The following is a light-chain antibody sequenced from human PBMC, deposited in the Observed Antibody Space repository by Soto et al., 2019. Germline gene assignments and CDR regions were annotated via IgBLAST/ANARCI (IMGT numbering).Light chain of an antibody. CDR1: SSDVGGSNF. J-gene: IGLJ1*01. V-gene: IGLV2-14*03. CDR2: DVA. Sequence: QSALTQPASVSDSPGQSITISCTGTSSDVGGSNFVSWYQQHPGKPPKLIICDVANRPSGVSNRFSGSKSGSTASLTVSGLQAEDEADYYCSSYTGGNPSYVFGTGTKVTVL. CDR3: SSYTGGNPSYV.